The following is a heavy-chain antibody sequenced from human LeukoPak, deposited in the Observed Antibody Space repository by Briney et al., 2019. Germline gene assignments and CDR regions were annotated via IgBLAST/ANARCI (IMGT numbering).Heavy chain of an antibody. CDR1: GGSFSGYY. D-gene: IGHD3-22*01. V-gene: IGHV4-34*01. CDR3: ARGPRIRYFYDNSGPRGYYYYYMDV. J-gene: IGHJ6*03. CDR2: INHSGST. Sequence: SETLSLTCAVYGGSFSGYYWSWIRQPPGKGLEWIGEINHSGSTNYNPSLKSRVTISVDTSKNQFSLKLSSVTAADTAVYFCARGPRIRYFYDNSGPRGYYYYYMDVWGKGTTVTVSS.